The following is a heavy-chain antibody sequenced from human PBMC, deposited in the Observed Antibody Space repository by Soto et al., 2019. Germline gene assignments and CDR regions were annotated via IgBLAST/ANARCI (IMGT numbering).Heavy chain of an antibody. D-gene: IGHD6-19*01. Sequence: QVQLQQWGAGLLKPSETLSLTCAVYGGSFSGYYWSWIRHPPGKGLEWIGEINHSGRTNYNPSLKSRVTISVDTSKNQFSLKLSSVTAADTAVYYCASGPIAVANYYYYGMDVWGQGTTVTVSS. J-gene: IGHJ6*02. CDR2: INHSGRT. V-gene: IGHV4-34*01. CDR3: ASGPIAVANYYYYGMDV. CDR1: GGSFSGYY.